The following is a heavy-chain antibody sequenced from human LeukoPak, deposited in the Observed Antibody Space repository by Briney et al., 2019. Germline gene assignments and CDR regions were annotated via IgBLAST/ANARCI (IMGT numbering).Heavy chain of an antibody. CDR3: ARGPFSGYDPYYYYYYMDV. V-gene: IGHV1-69*06. J-gene: IGHJ6*03. Sequence: ASVKVSCKASGGTFSSYAISWVRQAPGQGLEWMGGIIPIFGTANYAQKLQGRVTITADKSTSTAYMELSSLRSEDTAVYYCARGPFSGYDPYYYYYYMDVWGKGTTVTVSS. CDR1: GGTFSSYA. D-gene: IGHD5-12*01. CDR2: IIPIFGTA.